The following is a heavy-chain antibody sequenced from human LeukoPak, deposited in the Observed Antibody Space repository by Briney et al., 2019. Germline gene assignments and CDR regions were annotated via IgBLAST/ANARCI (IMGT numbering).Heavy chain of an antibody. D-gene: IGHD3-22*01. CDR2: ISYDGENE. CDR3: VKSRARREGSSGSIDC. J-gene: IGHJ4*02. Sequence: GGSLRLSCAASAFTFNSFAMHWVRLAPGKGLEWVAAISYDGENEFYADSVKGRFTTSRENSKNTLYLQMNSLRAEDSAVYYCVKSRARREGSSGSIDCWGQGTLVTVSS. V-gene: IGHV3-30*07. CDR1: AFTFNSFA.